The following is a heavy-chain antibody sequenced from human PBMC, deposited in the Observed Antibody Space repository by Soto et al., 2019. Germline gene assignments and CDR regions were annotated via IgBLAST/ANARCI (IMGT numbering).Heavy chain of an antibody. CDR1: GGSISPDY. CDR3: ARHHRPRFWFDP. Sequence: SETLSLTCNVSGGSISPDYWSWIRQPPGKGLEYIGYIYYTGSTDYNPSLKSRVTISLDTSKNQFSLKLSSVTAADTAVYYCARHHRPRFWFDPWGQGTLVTVSS. V-gene: IGHV4-59*08. CDR2: IYYTGST. J-gene: IGHJ5*02.